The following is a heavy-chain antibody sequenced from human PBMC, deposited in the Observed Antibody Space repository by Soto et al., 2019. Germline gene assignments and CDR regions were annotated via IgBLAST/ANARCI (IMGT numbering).Heavy chain of an antibody. CDR1: GGSISSGDYN. Sequence: QVQLQESGPGLVEPSQTLSLTCIVSGGSISSGDYNWNWIRQLPGTGLEWIGHIYGGGNTYSNPSLKSRVTTSLDTSKNQFSLNLNSVTAADTAVYFCARGPSGDKVDYWGQGTLVTVSS. CDR3: ARGPSGDKVDY. V-gene: IGHV4-30-4*01. J-gene: IGHJ4*02. D-gene: IGHD1-26*01. CDR2: IYGGGNT.